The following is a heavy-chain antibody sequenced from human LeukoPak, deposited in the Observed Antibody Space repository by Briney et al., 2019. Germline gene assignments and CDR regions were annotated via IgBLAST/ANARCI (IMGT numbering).Heavy chain of an antibody. CDR1: GYTFTGYY. V-gene: IGHV1-2*02. J-gene: IGHJ3*02. D-gene: IGHD6-19*01. CDR2: INPNSGGT. CDR3: ARGFGGWYYTFDI. Sequence: ASVKVSCKASGYTFTGYYMHWVRQAPGQGLEWMGWINPNSGGTNYAQKFQGRVTMTRDTSISTAYMELSRLRSDDTAVYYCARGFGGWYYTFDIWGQGTMVTVSS.